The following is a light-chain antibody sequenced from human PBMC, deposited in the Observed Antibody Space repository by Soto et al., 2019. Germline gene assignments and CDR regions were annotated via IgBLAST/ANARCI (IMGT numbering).Light chain of an antibody. J-gene: IGLJ1*01. CDR3: SSYSSSSTPYV. V-gene: IGLV2-14*01. Sequence: QSVLTQPASVSGSPGQSITISCTGTSSDLGAYNSVSWYQQHPGKAPKLIIYEVSDRPSGVSNRFSGSKSGNAASLTISGLXAEDEADYYCSSYSSSSTPYVFGTGTKVTVL. CDR2: EVS. CDR1: SSDLGAYNS.